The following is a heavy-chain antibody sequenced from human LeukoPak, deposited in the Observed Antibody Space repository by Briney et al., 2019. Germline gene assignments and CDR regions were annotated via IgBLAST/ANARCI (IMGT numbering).Heavy chain of an antibody. J-gene: IGHJ6*03. D-gene: IGHD3-22*01. Sequence: GASVKVSCKASGGTFSSYAISWVRQAPGQGLEWMGGIIPIFGTANYAQKFQGRVTITTDESTSTAYMELSSLRSEDTAVYYCARAPRTDPYYYDSSGSPWYYMDVWGKGTTVTVSS. CDR1: GGTFSSYA. V-gene: IGHV1-69*05. CDR2: IIPIFGTA. CDR3: ARAPRTDPYYYDSSGSPWYYMDV.